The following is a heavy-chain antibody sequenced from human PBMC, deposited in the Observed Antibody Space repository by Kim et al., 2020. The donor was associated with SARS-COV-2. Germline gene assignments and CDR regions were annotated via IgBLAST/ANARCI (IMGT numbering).Heavy chain of an antibody. CDR3: ATEISPYSSPFDY. Sequence: YAKTVKSRCPMSRDNSNNTLNLQKNSLRAEDTAVYYCATEISPYSSPFDYWGQGTLVTVSS. D-gene: IGHD3-3*02. V-gene: IGHV3-30*01. J-gene: IGHJ4*02.